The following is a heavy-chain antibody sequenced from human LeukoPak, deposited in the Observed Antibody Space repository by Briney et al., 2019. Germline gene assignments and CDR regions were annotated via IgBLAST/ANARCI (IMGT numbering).Heavy chain of an antibody. D-gene: IGHD3-16*01. Sequence: SVKVSCKASGGTFSSYGIGWVRQAPGQGLEWMGRIIPILDITNYAQKFQGKVTITADKSTSTAYMELSSLRSEDTAVYFCARGFGSSTSYVSDFDFWGQGTLVTVSS. CDR1: GGTFSSYG. CDR2: IIPILDIT. V-gene: IGHV1-69*04. J-gene: IGHJ4*02. CDR3: ARGFGSSTSYVSDFDF.